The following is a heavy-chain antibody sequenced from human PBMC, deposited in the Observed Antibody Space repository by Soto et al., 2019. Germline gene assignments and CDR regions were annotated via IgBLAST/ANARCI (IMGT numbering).Heavy chain of an antibody. CDR2: INPSGGHT. CDR1: GNTFSNYY. J-gene: IGHJ4*02. V-gene: IGHV1-46*03. D-gene: IGHD3-22*01. CDR3: ARGPVGGYYDSSGYLTNFDY. Sequence: ASVKVSCKASGNTFSNYYIHWVRQAPGQGLEWMGTINPSGGHTTYAQKFQGRVTMTRDTSTSTVYMELSSLRSEDTAVYYCARGPVGGYYDSSGYLTNFDYWGQGTLVTVSS.